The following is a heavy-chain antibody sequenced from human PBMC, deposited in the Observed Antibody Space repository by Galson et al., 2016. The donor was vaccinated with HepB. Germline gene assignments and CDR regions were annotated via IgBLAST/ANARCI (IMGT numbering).Heavy chain of an antibody. V-gene: IGHV1-8*02. Sequence: SVKVSCKASGYTFTSFDINWVRQATGQGLEWMGWMNPYSSDTGYAQKVQGRVTMTRNTSISTAYMELSSLRSEDTAVYFCARLRPGLFHAFDIWGQGTMVTVSS. CDR1: GYTFTSFD. CDR2: MNPYSSDT. CDR3: ARLRPGLFHAFDI. J-gene: IGHJ3*02. D-gene: IGHD3-10*01.